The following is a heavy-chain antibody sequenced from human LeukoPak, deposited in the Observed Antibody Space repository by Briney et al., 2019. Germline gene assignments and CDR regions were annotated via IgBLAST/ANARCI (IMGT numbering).Heavy chain of an antibody. Sequence: TGGSLRLSCAASGFTFSSYSMNWVRQAPGKGLEWVSSISSSSSYIYYAVSVKGRFTISRDNAKNSLYLQMNSLRAEDTAVYYCARDRGSLARDAFDIWGQGTMVTVSS. V-gene: IGHV3-21*01. CDR2: ISSSSSYI. CDR1: GFTFSSYS. D-gene: IGHD5-24*01. CDR3: ARDRGSLARDAFDI. J-gene: IGHJ3*02.